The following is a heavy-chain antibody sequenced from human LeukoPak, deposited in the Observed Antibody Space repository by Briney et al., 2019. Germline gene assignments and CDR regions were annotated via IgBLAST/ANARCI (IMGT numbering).Heavy chain of an antibody. CDR3: ARHEGPWGDFDY. Sequence: SETLSLTCTVSGGSIGSYYWSWIRQPPGKGLEWIGYLYYSGSTNYNPSLKSRVTMSVDTSKKQFSLKLTSVTAAGTAVYYCARHEGPWGDFDYWGQGTLVTVSS. V-gene: IGHV4-59*08. D-gene: IGHD3-16*01. CDR1: GGSIGSYY. CDR2: LYYSGST. J-gene: IGHJ4*02.